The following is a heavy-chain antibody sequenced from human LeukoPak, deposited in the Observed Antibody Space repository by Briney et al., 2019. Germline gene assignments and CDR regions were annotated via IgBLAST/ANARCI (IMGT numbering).Heavy chain of an antibody. CDR3: ARHAGYSSSWRYFDY. CDR2: MNPNSGNT. V-gene: IGHV1-8*01. J-gene: IGHJ4*02. D-gene: IGHD6-13*01. CDR1: GYTFTGYD. Sequence: ASVKVSCKASGYTFTGYDINCLRQATGQGLEWMGWMNPNSGNTGYAQKFQGRVTMTRNTSISTAYMELSSLRSEDTAVYYCARHAGYSSSWRYFDYWGQGTLVTVSS.